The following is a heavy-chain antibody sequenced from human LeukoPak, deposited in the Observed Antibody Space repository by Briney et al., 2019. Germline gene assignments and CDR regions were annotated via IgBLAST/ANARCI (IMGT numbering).Heavy chain of an antibody. CDR1: GGSLSSSSYY. CDR2: IYYSGST. Sequence: SETLSLTCTVSGGSLSSSSYYWGWIRQPPGKGLEWIGSIYYSGSTYYNPSLKSRVTISVDTSKNQFSLKLSSVTAADTAVYYCARVSVVVVAATLWFDPWGQGTLVTVSS. J-gene: IGHJ5*02. V-gene: IGHV4-39*01. D-gene: IGHD2-15*01. CDR3: ARVSVVVVAATLWFDP.